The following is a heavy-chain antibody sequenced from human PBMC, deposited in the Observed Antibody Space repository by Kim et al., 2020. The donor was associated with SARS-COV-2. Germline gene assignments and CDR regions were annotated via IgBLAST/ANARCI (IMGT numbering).Heavy chain of an antibody. J-gene: IGHJ4*03. V-gene: IGHV3-21*01. Sequence: GGSLRLSCAASGFTFNTYTMNWVRQAPGKGLEWVSSISSGDTYIYYADSLKGRFTISSDNAKNSLYLQLNSLRAEDTAVDYCARGSGFCTSVSCFD. CDR3: ARGSGFCTSVSCFD. CDR2: ISSGDTYI. CDR1: GFTFNTYT. D-gene: IGHD2-8*02.